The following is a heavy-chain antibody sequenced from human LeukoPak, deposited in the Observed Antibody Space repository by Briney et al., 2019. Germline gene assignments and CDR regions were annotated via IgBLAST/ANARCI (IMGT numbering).Heavy chain of an antibody. Sequence: PSETLSLTCTVSGGSISSYYWSWIRQPAGKGLEWIGRIYTSGSTNYNPSLKSRVTMSVDTSKNQFSLKLSSVTAADTAVYYCARDGLYYHYYGMDVWGQGTTVTVSS. CDR2: IYTSGST. V-gene: IGHV4-4*07. CDR3: ARDGLYYHYYGMDV. CDR1: GGSISSYY. J-gene: IGHJ6*02.